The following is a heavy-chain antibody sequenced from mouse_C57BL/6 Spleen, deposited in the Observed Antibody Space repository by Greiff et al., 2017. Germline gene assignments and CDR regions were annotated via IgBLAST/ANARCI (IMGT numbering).Heavy chain of an antibody. CDR1: GYAFSSYW. J-gene: IGHJ4*01. Sequence: VQLQQSGAELVKPGASVKISCKASGYAFSSYWMNWVKQRPGKGLEWIGQIYPGDGDTNYNGKFKGKATLTADKSSSTAYMELSSLTSEDSAVYFCARGEGYYGNYGAMDYWGQGTSVTVSS. V-gene: IGHV1-80*01. CDR3: ARGEGYYGNYGAMDY. D-gene: IGHD2-1*01. CDR2: IYPGDGDT.